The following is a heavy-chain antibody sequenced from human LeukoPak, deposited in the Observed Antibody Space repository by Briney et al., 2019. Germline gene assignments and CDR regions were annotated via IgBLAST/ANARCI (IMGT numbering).Heavy chain of an antibody. Sequence: GGSLRLSCAASGFTFSSYSMNWVRQAPGKGLEWVSYISSSSSTIYYADSVKGRFTISRDNAKNSLYLQMNSLRAEDTAVYYCARDSRSGYSYGSDYWGQGTLVTASS. V-gene: IGHV3-48*01. J-gene: IGHJ4*02. CDR1: GFTFSSYS. CDR2: ISSSSSTI. CDR3: ARDSRSGYSYGSDY. D-gene: IGHD5-18*01.